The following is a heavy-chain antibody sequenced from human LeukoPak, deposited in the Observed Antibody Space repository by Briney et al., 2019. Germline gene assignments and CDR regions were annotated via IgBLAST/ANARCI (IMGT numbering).Heavy chain of an antibody. CDR2: IYSSGST. CDR3: ARGQYHLLYWYFDL. Sequence: SETLSLTCTVSGGSISSYYWSWIRQPAGKGLEWIGRIYSSGSTNYNPSLKSRVTMSVDTSKNQFSLKLSSVTAADTAVYYCARGQYHLLYWYFDLWGRGTMVTVSS. CDR1: GGSISSYY. D-gene: IGHD2-2*01. J-gene: IGHJ2*01. V-gene: IGHV4-4*07.